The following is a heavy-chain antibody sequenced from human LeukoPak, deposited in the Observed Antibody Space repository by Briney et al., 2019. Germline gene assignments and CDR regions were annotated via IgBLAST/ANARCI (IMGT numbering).Heavy chain of an antibody. CDR3: ARDPGAAAGNYYYYGMDV. V-gene: IGHV1-69*13. D-gene: IGHD6-13*01. Sequence: SVTVSCKASGGTFSSYAISWVRQAPGHGLEWMGGIIPIFGTANYAQKFQGRVTITADESTSTAYMELSSLRSEDTAVYYCARDPGAAAGNYYYYGMDVWGQGTTVTVSS. CDR2: IIPIFGTA. CDR1: GGTFSSYA. J-gene: IGHJ6*02.